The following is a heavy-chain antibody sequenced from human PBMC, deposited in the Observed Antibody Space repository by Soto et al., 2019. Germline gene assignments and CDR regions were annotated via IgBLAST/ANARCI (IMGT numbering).Heavy chain of an antibody. V-gene: IGHV1-46*01. J-gene: IGHJ4*02. CDR2: LNPSGGST. CDR3: ARLLAPYCGGDCFSGFDL. D-gene: IGHD2-21*02. Sequence: ASVKVSCKASGYTFTNYYIHWVRQAPGQGLEWMGILNPSGGSTKYAQELQGRVTLTRDTSTSTVYMELSSLRSEDTAVYYCARLLAPYCGGDCFSGFDLWGQGTLVTVSS. CDR1: GYTFTNYY.